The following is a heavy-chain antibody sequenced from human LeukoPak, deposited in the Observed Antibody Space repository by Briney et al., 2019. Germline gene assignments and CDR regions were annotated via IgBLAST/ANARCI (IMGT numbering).Heavy chain of an antibody. J-gene: IGHJ4*02. CDR2: VYPDDSDP. CDR3: ATNHDYGDFPFDY. D-gene: IGHD4-17*01. CDR1: GYTFTNYW. Sequence: PGASLQISCTGSGYTFTNYWIAWVRQLPGKGLEWMGIVYPDDSDPRYSPSFQSQVTLSADKSISTAYLEWSSLKASDTAMYYCATNHDYGDFPFDYWGQGTLVTVSS. V-gene: IGHV5-51*01.